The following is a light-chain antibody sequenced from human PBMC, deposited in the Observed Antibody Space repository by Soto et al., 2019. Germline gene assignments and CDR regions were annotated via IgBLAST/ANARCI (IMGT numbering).Light chain of an antibody. V-gene: IGLV2-14*03. CDR2: DVT. CDR3: NSYASSNSLFV. J-gene: IGLJ1*01. Sequence: QAVVTQPASVSGSPGQSITISCSGTSSDVGDNNSVSWYQQHPGKAPKLIIYDVTNRLSGVSNRFSGSKSGNTASLTISGLQAEDEADYYCNSYASSNSLFVFGTGTKLTVL. CDR1: SSDVGDNNS.